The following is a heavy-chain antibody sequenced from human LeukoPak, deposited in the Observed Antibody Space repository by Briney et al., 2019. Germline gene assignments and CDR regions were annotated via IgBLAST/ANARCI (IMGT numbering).Heavy chain of an antibody. Sequence: ASVKVSCKASGYTFIRYYMHWVRQAPGQGLEWMGIINPSGGSTSYAQKFQGRVTMTRDTSTSTVYMELSRLRSEDTAVYYCARGGYGDRIDYWGQGTLVSVSS. CDR1: GYTFIRYY. CDR2: INPSGGST. J-gene: IGHJ4*02. CDR3: ARGGYGDRIDY. D-gene: IGHD4-17*01. V-gene: IGHV1-46*01.